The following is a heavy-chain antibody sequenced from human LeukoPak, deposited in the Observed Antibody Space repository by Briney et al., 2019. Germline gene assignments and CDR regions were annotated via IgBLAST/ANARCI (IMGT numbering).Heavy chain of an antibody. Sequence: KPSETLSLTCTVSGGSISSYYWSWIRQPPGKGLEWIGYIYYSGSTNYNPSLKSRVTISVDTSKNQFSLKLSSVTAADTAVYYCARHSARSGWYFDLWGRGTLVTVSS. CDR3: ARHSARSGWYFDL. D-gene: IGHD6-25*01. V-gene: IGHV4-59*08. J-gene: IGHJ2*01. CDR1: GGSISSYY. CDR2: IYYSGST.